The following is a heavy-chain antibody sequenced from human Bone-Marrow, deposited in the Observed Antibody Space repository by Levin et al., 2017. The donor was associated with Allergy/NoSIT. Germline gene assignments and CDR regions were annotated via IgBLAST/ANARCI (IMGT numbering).Heavy chain of an antibody. Sequence: GGSLRLSCGASGFTFSDYAITWVRQAPGKGLEWVSTISGSGESTYYADSVKGHFTISRDNSKNTLYLQMNSLGAEDTALYYCAKAPASRDLAFDIWGQGTMVTVSS. V-gene: IGHV3-23*01. CDR1: GFTFSDYA. CDR3: AKAPASRDLAFDI. J-gene: IGHJ3*02. CDR2: ISGSGEST.